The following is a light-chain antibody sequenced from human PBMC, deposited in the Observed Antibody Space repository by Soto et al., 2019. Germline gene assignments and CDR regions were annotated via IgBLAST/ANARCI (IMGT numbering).Light chain of an antibody. CDR1: QSISSW. V-gene: IGKV1-5*01. CDR3: QQYNSYS. Sequence: DIQMTQSPSTVSASVGDRVTITCRASQSISSWLAWYQQKPGKAPKLLIYDASSLESGVPSRFSGSGSGTEFTLTISSLQPDDFATYYCQQYNSYSFGQGTKVDIK. J-gene: IGKJ1*01. CDR2: DAS.